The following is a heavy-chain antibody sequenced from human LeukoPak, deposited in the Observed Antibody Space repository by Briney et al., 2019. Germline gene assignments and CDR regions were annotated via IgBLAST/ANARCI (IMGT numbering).Heavy chain of an antibody. Sequence: GGSLRLSCAASGFPFHDHDMYWVRQTPGKGLEWVALISHGGGKEHYAESVKGRFTISRDNSRNTVYLQMSSLRSDDTAIYYCAKTLDGFWPQFDFWGQGPLLTVSS. D-gene: IGHD5-24*01. CDR2: ISHGGGKE. J-gene: IGHJ4*02. CDR1: GFPFHDHD. V-gene: IGHV3-30*18. CDR3: AKTLDGFWPQFDF.